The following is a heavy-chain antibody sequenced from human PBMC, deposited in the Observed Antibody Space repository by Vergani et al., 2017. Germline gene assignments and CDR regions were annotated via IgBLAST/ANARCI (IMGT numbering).Heavy chain of an antibody. CDR1: GGSISSGGYY. D-gene: IGHD3-10*02. J-gene: IGHJ6*02. CDR2: IYYSGST. CDR3: ARDAPGTMGVRGYYYGMDV. Sequence: QVQLQESGPGLVKPSQTLSLTCTVSGGSISSGGYYWSWIRQHPGKGLEWIGYIYYSGSTYYNPSLKSRVTISVDTSKNQFSLKLSSVTAADTAVYYCARDAPGTMGVRGYYYGMDVWGQGTTVTVSS. V-gene: IGHV4-31*03.